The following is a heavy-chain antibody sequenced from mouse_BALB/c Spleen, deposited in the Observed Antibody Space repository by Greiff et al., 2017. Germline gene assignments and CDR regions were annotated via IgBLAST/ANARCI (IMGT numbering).Heavy chain of an antibody. J-gene: IGHJ2*01. CDR1: GFSLTSYG. V-gene: IGHV2-9*02. CDR3: ARDRGERSYFDY. Sequence: VHLVESGPGLVAPSQSLSITCTVSGFSLTSYGVHWVRQPPGKGLEWLGVIWAGGSTNYNSALMSRLSISKDNSKSQVFLKMNSLQTDDTAMYYCARDRGERSYFDYWGQGTTLTVSS. D-gene: IGHD3-3*01. CDR2: IWAGGST.